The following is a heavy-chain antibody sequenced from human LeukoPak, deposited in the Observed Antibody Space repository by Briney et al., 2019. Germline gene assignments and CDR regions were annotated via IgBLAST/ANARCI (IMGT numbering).Heavy chain of an antibody. Sequence: GRSLRLSCAASGFTFRDYWMHWVRQAPGKGLVWVSRINSDGTSISYADSVKGRFTISRDNAKNTLYLQMNSLRAEDSAVYYCARDRWNFDYWGQGTLVTISS. J-gene: IGHJ4*02. V-gene: IGHV3-74*01. D-gene: IGHD4-23*01. CDR1: GFTFRDYW. CDR3: ARDRWNFDY. CDR2: INSDGTSI.